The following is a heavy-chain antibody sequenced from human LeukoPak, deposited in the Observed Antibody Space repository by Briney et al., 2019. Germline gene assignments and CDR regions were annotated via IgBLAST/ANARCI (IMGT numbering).Heavy chain of an antibody. D-gene: IGHD2-2*01. CDR3: ATGSAATGDLDY. Sequence: ASVKGSCKVSGYTLTELSMHWVRQAPGKGLEWMGGFDPEDGETIYAQKFQGRVTMTEDTSTDTAYMELSSLRSEDTAVYYCATGSAATGDLDYWGQGTLVTVSS. CDR1: GYTLTELS. J-gene: IGHJ4*02. V-gene: IGHV1-24*01. CDR2: FDPEDGET.